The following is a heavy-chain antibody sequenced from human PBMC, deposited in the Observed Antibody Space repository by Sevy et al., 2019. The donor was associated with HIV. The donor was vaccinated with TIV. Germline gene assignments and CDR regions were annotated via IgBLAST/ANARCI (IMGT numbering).Heavy chain of an antibody. D-gene: IGHD3-3*01. CDR2: MNPIFGTP. V-gene: IGHV1-69*13. J-gene: IGHJ4*02. Sequence: ASVKVSCKASGGSFSTYAITWVRQAPGQGLEWMGGMNPIFGTPNYAQKFQGRVTITADESTSTAYMELTSLRSEDTAMYYCARPTTYYDFWRGYPPFDYWGQGALVTVSS. CDR1: GGSFSTYA. CDR3: ARPTTYYDFWRGYPPFDY.